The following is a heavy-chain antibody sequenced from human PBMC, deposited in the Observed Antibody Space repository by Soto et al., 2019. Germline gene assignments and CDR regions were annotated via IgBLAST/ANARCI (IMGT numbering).Heavy chain of an antibody. V-gene: IGHV1-3*01. CDR1: GYTFTSYA. D-gene: IGHD6-19*01. J-gene: IGHJ5*02. CDR3: ASLSIAVAPPQGFDP. Sequence: QVQLVQSGAEVKKPGASVKVSCKASGYTFTSYAMHWVRQDPGQRLEWMGWINAGNGNTKYSQKFRGRVTITRDTSASTAYMELSSLRSEDMAVYYCASLSIAVAPPQGFDPWGQGTLVTVSS. CDR2: INAGNGNT.